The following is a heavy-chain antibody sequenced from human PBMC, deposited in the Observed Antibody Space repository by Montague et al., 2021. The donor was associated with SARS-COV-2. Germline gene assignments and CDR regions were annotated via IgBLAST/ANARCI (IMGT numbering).Heavy chain of an antibody. CDR2: IYYNGTT. Sequence: SETLSLTCTVSGGSISSYYWSWIRQPPGKGLEWIGYIYYNGTTNYSPSLKGRVSISVDTSKNQFSLEMNSVTAADRAVYYCARERGYQLLSGWLDPWGQGTLVTVSS. D-gene: IGHD2-2*01. CDR3: ARERGYQLLSGWLDP. CDR1: GGSISSYY. V-gene: IGHV4-59*01. J-gene: IGHJ5*02.